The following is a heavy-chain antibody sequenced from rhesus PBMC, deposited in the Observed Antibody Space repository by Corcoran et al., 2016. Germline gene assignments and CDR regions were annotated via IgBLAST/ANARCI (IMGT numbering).Heavy chain of an antibody. CDR1: GASISSNY. Sequence: QVQLQESGPGLVKPSETLPLTCAVSGASISSNYWSWIRLPPGKGLAWFGYIDGREEHNRENPSLKVRVTSYKDASQNQFCLKLCSVAAADTAVYYCARGHCSGIYCYGNYFDYWGQGVLVTVSS. J-gene: IGHJ4*01. D-gene: IGHD2-27*01. CDR3: ARGHCSGIYCYGNYFDY. CDR2: IDGREEHN. V-gene: IGHV4S16*01.